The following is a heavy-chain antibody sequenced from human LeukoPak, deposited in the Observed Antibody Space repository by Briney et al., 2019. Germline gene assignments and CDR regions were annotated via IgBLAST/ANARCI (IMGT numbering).Heavy chain of an antibody. CDR3: ARDPLGYSGYDREEEGDY. J-gene: IGHJ4*02. Sequence: GASVKVSCKASGYTFTGYYMHWVRQAPGQGLEWMGWINPNSGGTNYAQKFQSRVTMTRDTSISTAYMELSSLRSEDTAVYYCARDPLGYSGYDREEEGDYWGQGTLVTVSS. V-gene: IGHV1-2*02. CDR1: GYTFTGYY. D-gene: IGHD5-12*01. CDR2: INPNSGGT.